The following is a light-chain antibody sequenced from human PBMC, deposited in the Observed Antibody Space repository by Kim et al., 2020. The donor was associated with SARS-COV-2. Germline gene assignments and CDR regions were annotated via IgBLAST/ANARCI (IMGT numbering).Light chain of an antibody. CDR2: ANS. V-gene: IGLV1-40*01. Sequence: QRVTISCTGSSSNSGADYDVHWYLQLPGTAPKLLIYANSNRPSGVPDRFSGSKSGTSASLAITALQAEDEADYYCQSYDSSLSGWVFGGGTKLTVL. CDR3: QSYDSSLSGWV. J-gene: IGLJ3*02. CDR1: SSNSGADYD.